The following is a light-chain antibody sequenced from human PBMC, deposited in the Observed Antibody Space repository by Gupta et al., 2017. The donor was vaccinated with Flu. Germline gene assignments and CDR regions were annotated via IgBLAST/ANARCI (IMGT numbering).Light chain of an antibody. Sequence: SPGQTARITCSGDSLEKKYGRWFQQKPGQDPVLVSYRDSERPSGIPERFSGSSSGTTVTLTISGAQVEDEADYYGYSAADYQGVFGGGTKLTVL. CDR1: SLEKKY. V-gene: IGLV3-27*01. CDR2: RDS. J-gene: IGLJ2*01. CDR3: YSAADYQGV.